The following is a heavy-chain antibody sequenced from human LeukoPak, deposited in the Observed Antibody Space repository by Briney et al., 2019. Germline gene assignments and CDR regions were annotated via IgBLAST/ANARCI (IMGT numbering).Heavy chain of an antibody. CDR2: ISYDGSNK. V-gene: IGHV3-30*04. D-gene: IGHD6-19*01. Sequence: PGGSLRLSCAASGFTFSSYAMHWVRQAPGKGLEWVAVISYDGSNKYYADSVKGRFTISRDNSKNTLYLQMNSLRPEDTAIYYCARVGSSGWYGDYWGQGTLVTVSS. CDR3: ARVGSSGWYGDY. J-gene: IGHJ4*02. CDR1: GFTFSSYA.